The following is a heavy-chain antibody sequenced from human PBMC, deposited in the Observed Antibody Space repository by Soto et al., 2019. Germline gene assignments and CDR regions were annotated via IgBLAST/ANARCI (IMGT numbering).Heavy chain of an antibody. CDR2: ISSDGDIT. CDR3: VKVSTFYDILTGYYSTNFFDP. Sequence: VGSLRLFCSASGFTVSEYAMHWVRQALGKGLQYVSTISSDGDITYYADSVKGRFTISRDNSKNTLYLQMNSLRPEDTAVYYCVKVSTFYDILTGYYSTNFFDPWGQGTLVTVSS. V-gene: IGHV3-64D*06. CDR1: GFTVSEYA. J-gene: IGHJ5*02. D-gene: IGHD3-9*01.